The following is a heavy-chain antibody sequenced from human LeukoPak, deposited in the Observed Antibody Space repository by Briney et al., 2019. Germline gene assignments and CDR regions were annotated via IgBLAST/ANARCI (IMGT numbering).Heavy chain of an antibody. V-gene: IGHV3-48*03. Sequence: PGGSLRLSCAASGFTFSSYEMNWVRQAPGKGLEWVSYISSSVSTIYYADSVKGRFTISRDNAKNSLYLQMNSLRAEDTAVYYCVLGYCSSTSCYPYYGMDVWGQGTTVTVSS. CDR1: GFTFSSYE. CDR3: VLGYCSSTSCYPYYGMDV. J-gene: IGHJ6*02. D-gene: IGHD2-2*01. CDR2: ISSSVSTI.